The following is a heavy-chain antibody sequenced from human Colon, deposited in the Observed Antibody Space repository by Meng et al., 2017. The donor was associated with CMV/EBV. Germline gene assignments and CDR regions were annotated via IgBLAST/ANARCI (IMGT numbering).Heavy chain of an antibody. Sequence: QLVGFGGAVVQPGGLPRSFCAASAFTFSDYGMHWLRQAPGKGLEWVAFVLYDGSRKYYGDSVKGRFSISRDNSKNTLYLQMNSLRADDTAVYYCVKDQCRGWGQGTLVTVSS. CDR1: AFTFSDYG. CDR2: VLYDGSRK. J-gene: IGHJ4*02. CDR3: VKDQCRG. D-gene: IGHD3-10*01. V-gene: IGHV3-30*02.